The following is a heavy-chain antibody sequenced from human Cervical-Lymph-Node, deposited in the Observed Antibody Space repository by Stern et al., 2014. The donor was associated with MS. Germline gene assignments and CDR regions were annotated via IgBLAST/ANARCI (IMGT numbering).Heavy chain of an antibody. Sequence: EVQLVESGGGLVQPWGSQRLSCVASGSTFSTSWMSWVRQAPGKGLEWVANINRDGSVTFYLDSVKGRFTISRDNAKSSLYLEMNSVRAEDTAVYYCTRFLQSGWSDLFDSWGRGTLVTVSS. J-gene: IGHJ5*01. CDR1: GSTFSTSW. CDR3: TRFLQSGWSDLFDS. V-gene: IGHV3-7*01. D-gene: IGHD6-19*01. CDR2: INRDGSVT.